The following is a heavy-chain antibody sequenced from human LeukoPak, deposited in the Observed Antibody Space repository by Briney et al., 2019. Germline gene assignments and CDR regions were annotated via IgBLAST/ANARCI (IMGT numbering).Heavy chain of an antibody. D-gene: IGHD3-22*01. CDR1: GFTFNDHS. V-gene: IGHV3-48*01. Sequence: GGSLRFSCAASGFTFNDHSMNWVRQAPGKRLEWLSYISSASSAIYYADSVKGRFTISRDNAKNSLYLKMNSLRAEDTAIYYCASDVSYDDTWGQGTLVTVSS. CDR2: ISSASSAI. CDR3: ASDVSYDDT. J-gene: IGHJ5*02.